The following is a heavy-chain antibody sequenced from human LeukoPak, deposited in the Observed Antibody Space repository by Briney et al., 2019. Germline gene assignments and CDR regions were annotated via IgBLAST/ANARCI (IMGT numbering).Heavy chain of an antibody. Sequence: ASVKVSCKASGGTFSSYAISWVRQAPGQGLEWMGGIIPILGIANYAQKFQGRVTITADKSTSTAYMELSSLRSEDTAVYYCARSHSSYYDSSGYYSEWLDPWGQGTLVTVSS. CDR2: IIPILGIA. V-gene: IGHV1-69*10. D-gene: IGHD3-22*01. CDR3: ARSHSSYYDSSGYYSEWLDP. CDR1: GGTFSSYA. J-gene: IGHJ5*02.